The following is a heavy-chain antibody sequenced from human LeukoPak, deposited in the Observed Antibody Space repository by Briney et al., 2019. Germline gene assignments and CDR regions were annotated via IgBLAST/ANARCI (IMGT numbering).Heavy chain of an antibody. CDR3: ARGRVRGLRYFDWFRAYYFDY. Sequence: SEILSLTCAVYGGSFSGYYWSWIRQPPGKGLEWIGEINHSGSTNYNPSLKSRVTISVDTSKNQFSLKLSSVTAADTAVYYCARGRVRGLRYFDWFRAYYFDYWGQGTLVTVSS. V-gene: IGHV4-34*01. CDR1: GGSFSGYY. D-gene: IGHD3-9*01. CDR2: INHSGST. J-gene: IGHJ4*02.